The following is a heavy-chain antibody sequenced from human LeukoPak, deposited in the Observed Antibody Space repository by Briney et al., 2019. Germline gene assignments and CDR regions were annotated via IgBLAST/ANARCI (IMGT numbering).Heavy chain of an antibody. CDR2: IYHSRST. CDR1: GYSISSGYY. D-gene: IGHD5-24*01. Sequence: ASETLSLTCAVSGYSISSGYYWGWIRQPPGKGLEWIGSIYHSRSTYYNPSLKSRVTTSVDTPKNQFSLKLSSVTAADTAVYYCARLTVDGYSPQDSFDIWGQGTMVTVSS. J-gene: IGHJ3*02. V-gene: IGHV4-38-2*01. CDR3: ARLTVDGYSPQDSFDI.